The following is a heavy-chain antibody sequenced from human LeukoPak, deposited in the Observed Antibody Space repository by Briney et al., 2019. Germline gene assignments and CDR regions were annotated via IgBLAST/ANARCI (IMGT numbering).Heavy chain of an antibody. J-gene: IGHJ3*02. Sequence: SETLSLTCTVSGGSISSYYWSWIRQPAGKGLEWIGRIYTSGSTNYNPSLKSRVTMSVDTSKNQFSLKLSSVTAADTAVYYCARGKLGYCSSTSCYGAFDIWGQGTMVTVSS. CDR3: ARGKLGYCSSTSCYGAFDI. CDR1: GGSISSYY. V-gene: IGHV4-4*07. CDR2: IYTSGST. D-gene: IGHD2-2*01.